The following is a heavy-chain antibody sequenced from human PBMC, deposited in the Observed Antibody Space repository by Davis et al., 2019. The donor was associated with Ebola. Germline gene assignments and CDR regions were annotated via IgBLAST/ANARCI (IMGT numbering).Heavy chain of an antibody. D-gene: IGHD3-22*01. Sequence: GESLKISCAASGFTFSSYGMHWVRQAPGKGLEWVAVIWYDGSNTYYADSVKGRFTISRDNSKSTLYLQMNWLRADDTAVYYCAKGNRVTYQYDSGDDYWGQGTLVTVSS. CDR3: AKGNRVTYQYDSGDDY. CDR1: GFTFSSYG. CDR2: IWYDGSNT. J-gene: IGHJ4*02. V-gene: IGHV3-33*06.